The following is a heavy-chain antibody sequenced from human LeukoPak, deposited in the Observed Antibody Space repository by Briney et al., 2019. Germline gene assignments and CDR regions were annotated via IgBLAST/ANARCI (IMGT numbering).Heavy chain of an antibody. CDR2: INHSGST. Sequence: SETLSLTCAVYGGSFSGYYWSWIRQPPGKGLEWIGEINHSGSTNYNPSLKSRVTISVDTFKNQFSLKLSSVTAADTAVYYCARDSGSYHDAFDIWGQGTMVTVSS. CDR3: ARDSGSYHDAFDI. J-gene: IGHJ3*02. CDR1: GGSFSGYY. V-gene: IGHV4-34*01. D-gene: IGHD1-26*01.